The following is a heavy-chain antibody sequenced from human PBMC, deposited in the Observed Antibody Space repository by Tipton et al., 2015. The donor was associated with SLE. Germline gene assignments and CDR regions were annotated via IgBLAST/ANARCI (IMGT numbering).Heavy chain of an antibody. CDR2: IYHRGST. CDR3: ARLGQLANVGGSTYYHPLDV. Sequence: TLSLTCDVSGYSISSGYYLGWIRQPPGKGLEWIGSIYHRGSTHYNPSLKSRVTLSLDTSKNQFSLKVTSVTAADTAVYYCARLGQLANVGGSTYYHPLDVWGQGTTVTVSS. CDR1: GYSISSGYY. J-gene: IGHJ6*02. D-gene: IGHD6-6*01. V-gene: IGHV4-38-2*01.